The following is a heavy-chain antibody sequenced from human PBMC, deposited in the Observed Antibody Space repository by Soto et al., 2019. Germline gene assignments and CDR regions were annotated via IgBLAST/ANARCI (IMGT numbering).Heavy chain of an antibody. Sequence: PGGSLRLSWAASGLPVSNYAMHWVRQSPGKGLEWVSAISDSGGNTYYADSVKGRFTISRDNSKNTLFLQMNSLRAEDTAVYYCAKPGEITLVRWAFDYWGQGTLVTVSS. J-gene: IGHJ4*02. CDR1: GLPVSNYA. CDR3: AKPGEITLVRWAFDY. V-gene: IGHV3-23*01. CDR2: ISDSGGNT. D-gene: IGHD3-10*01.